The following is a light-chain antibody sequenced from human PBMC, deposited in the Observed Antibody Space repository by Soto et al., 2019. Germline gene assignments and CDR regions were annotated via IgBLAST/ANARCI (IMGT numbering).Light chain of an antibody. CDR3: NYSYSTPLT. J-gene: IGKJ1*01. V-gene: IGKV1-39*01. CDR2: AAS. CDR1: QSISSY. Sequence: DIRMTQSPSSLSASVGDRVTITCRASQSISSYLNLYQQKPGKVPKLLLYAASSLQSGVPSRFSGSCSGTDFTLTISSLQPEHFAIYYCNYSYSTPLTFGHGPKVESK.